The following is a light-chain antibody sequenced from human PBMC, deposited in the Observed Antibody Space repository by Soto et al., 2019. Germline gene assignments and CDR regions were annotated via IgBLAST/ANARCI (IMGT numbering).Light chain of an antibody. V-gene: IGLV2-23*01. J-gene: IGLJ1*01. CDR1: NSDVGTHNL. CDR2: EGT. Sequence: QSVLTQPASVSGSPGQSITISCTGTNSDVGTHNLVSWYQQHPGKAPKLIIYEGTKRPSGVSNRFSGSKSGNTASLTISGLQAEDEVDYYCCSYALLFGTGTKVTVL. CDR3: CSYALL.